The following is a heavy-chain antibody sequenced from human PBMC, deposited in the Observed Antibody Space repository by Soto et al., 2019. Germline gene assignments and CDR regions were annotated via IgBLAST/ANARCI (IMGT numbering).Heavy chain of an antibody. V-gene: IGHV4-30-4*01. Sequence: QVQLQESGPGLVKPSQTLSLTCTVSGGSISSGGYYWSWIRQPPGRGPEWIGYIYNSETTYYSPCLKSRLIISTDTSKNQFSLRLTSVTVADTAVFFCARSPSGYGDFGFWGQGTLVTVSS. CDR3: ARSPSGYGDFGF. J-gene: IGHJ4*02. CDR1: GGSISSGGYY. CDR2: IYNSETT. D-gene: IGHD6-25*01.